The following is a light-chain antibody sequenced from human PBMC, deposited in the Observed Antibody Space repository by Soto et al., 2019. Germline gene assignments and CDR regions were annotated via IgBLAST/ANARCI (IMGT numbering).Light chain of an antibody. V-gene: IGKV3-20*01. CDR2: GAS. Sequence: EILLTQSPGTLPLSPGDRATLSCRASQSLTNSFLAWYQQKPGQTPRLLIYGASFRAANIPDRFSGSGSGTEFTLTISRLEPEDFAVYFWQQYGRLPLSFGGGTKVEIK. CDR1: QSLTNSF. CDR3: QQYGRLPLS. J-gene: IGKJ4*01.